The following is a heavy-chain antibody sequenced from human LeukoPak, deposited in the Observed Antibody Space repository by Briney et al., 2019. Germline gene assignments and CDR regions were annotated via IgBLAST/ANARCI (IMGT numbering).Heavy chain of an antibody. Sequence: SETLSLTCTVSGFSIRSDYFWGWIRQPPGKGLEWVASIEHRGSTYYNPSLKSRVTISVDTSKNHLSLKLSSVSAADTAMYYCARHGSSSGSGWFDPWGQGTLVTVSS. CDR3: ARHGSSSGSGWFDP. V-gene: IGHV4-38-2*02. D-gene: IGHD1-26*01. CDR2: IEHRGST. CDR1: GFSIRSDYF. J-gene: IGHJ5*02.